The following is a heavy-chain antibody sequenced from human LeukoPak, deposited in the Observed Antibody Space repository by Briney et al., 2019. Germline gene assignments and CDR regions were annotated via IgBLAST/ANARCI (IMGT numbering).Heavy chain of an antibody. V-gene: IGHV4-39*07. J-gene: IGHJ3*02. CDR1: GGSISSGSYY. Sequence: SETLSLTCTVSGGSISSGSYYWGWIRQPPGKGLEWIGSMYYTGSTYYNPSLKNRVTISLDTSKNQYSLKLNPVTAADTAVYYCARGAFDIWGQGTMVTVSS. CDR2: MYYTGST. CDR3: ARGAFDI.